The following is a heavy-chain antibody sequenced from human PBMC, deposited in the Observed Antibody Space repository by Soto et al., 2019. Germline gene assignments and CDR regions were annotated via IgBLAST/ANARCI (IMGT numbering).Heavy chain of an antibody. V-gene: IGHV3-33*01. CDR2: IWYDGSNK. CDR3: ARDLGPIAAAGTGSFDY. CDR1: GFTFSSYG. D-gene: IGHD6-13*01. J-gene: IGHJ4*02. Sequence: SLRLSCAASGFTFSSYGMHWVRQAPGKGLEWVAVIWYDGSNKYYADSVKGRLTISRDNSKNTLYLQMNSLRAEDTAVYYCARDLGPIAAAGTGSFDYWGQGTLVNVS.